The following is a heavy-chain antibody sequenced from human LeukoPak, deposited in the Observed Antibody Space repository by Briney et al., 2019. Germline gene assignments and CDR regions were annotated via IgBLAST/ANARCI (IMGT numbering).Heavy chain of an antibody. J-gene: IGHJ4*02. Sequence: GRSLRLSCAASGFTFSSYAMHWVRQAPGKGLEWVAVISYDGSYKYYADSVKGRFTISRDNSKNTLYLQMNSLRAEDTAVYYCARGGTYYDILTGNDYWGQGTLVTVSS. CDR2: ISYDGSYK. CDR1: GFTFSSYA. V-gene: IGHV3-30-3*01. CDR3: ARGGTYYDILTGNDY. D-gene: IGHD3-9*01.